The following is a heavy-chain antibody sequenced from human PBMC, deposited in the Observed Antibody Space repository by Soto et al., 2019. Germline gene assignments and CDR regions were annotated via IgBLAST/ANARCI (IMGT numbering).Heavy chain of an antibody. Sequence: ASVKVSCKASGYTFTNFDINWVRQATGRGLEWMGWMNPNSGNTGYAENFQGRVTMTRNTSISTAFMELSSLRSEDTAIYYCASFNPLASVTVGYYYGMDVWGQGTTVTVSS. D-gene: IGHD2-21*02. J-gene: IGHJ6*02. CDR2: MNPNSGNT. CDR1: GYTFTNFD. V-gene: IGHV1-8*01. CDR3: ASFNPLASVTVGYYYGMDV.